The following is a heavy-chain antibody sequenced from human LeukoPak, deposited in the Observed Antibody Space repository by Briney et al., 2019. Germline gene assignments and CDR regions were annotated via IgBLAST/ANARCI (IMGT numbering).Heavy chain of an antibody. CDR1: GFTFSSYG. V-gene: IGHV3-30*02. CDR2: IRYDGSNK. J-gene: IGHJ6*03. CDR3: AKDPRASQYYYYYYMDV. Sequence: GGSLRLSCAASGFTFSSYGMHWVRQAPGKGLEWVAFIRYDGSNKYYADSVKGRFTISRDNSKNTLYLQMNSLRAEDTAVYYCAKDPRASQYYYYYYMDVWGKGTTVTVSS. D-gene: IGHD2-2*01.